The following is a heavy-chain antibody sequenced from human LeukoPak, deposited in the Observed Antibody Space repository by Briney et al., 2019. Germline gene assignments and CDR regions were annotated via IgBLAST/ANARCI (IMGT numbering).Heavy chain of an antibody. V-gene: IGHV3-15*01. CDR1: GFIFSNAW. J-gene: IGHJ4*02. D-gene: IGHD1-26*01. CDR3: AKKRGIYSGSPRPPGAFDY. Sequence: GGSLRLSCAASGFIFSNAWMNWVRQAPGKGLEWLGRIKSKPAGGTIDYAAPIKGRFTISRDDSKKTLYLQMDSLQTDDTAVYYCAKKRGIYSGSPRPPGAFDYWGQGTLVTVSS. CDR2: IKSKPAGGTI.